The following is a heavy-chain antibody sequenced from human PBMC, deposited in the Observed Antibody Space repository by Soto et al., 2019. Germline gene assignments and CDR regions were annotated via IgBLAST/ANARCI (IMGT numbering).Heavy chain of an antibody. CDR1: GYTFTSYS. V-gene: IGHV1-3*05. J-gene: IGHJ4*01. CDR3: ARPKNYADDLEH. CDR2: INGGNGDT. Sequence: QVQLVQSGAEEKKPGASVKVSCKASGYTFTSYSMHWVRQAPGQRLEWMGWINGGNGDTKYSQNFQGRITITMDTSASTVYMEVFSLRSEDTAVYYCARPKNYADDLEHWGQGTLVTVSS. D-gene: IGHD4-17*01.